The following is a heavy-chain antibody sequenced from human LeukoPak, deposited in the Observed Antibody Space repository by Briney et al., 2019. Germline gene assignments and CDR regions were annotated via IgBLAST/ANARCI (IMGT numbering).Heavy chain of an antibody. J-gene: IGHJ4*02. CDR3: AKDQRWYRETTDY. CDR1: GFTFSSYA. CDR2: ISGSGGST. Sequence: GGSLRLSCAASGFTFSSYAMSWVRQAPGKGLEWVSAISGSGGSTYYADSVKGRFTISRDNSKNTLYLQMNSLRAEDTAVYCCAKDQRWYRETTDYWGQGTLVTVSS. V-gene: IGHV3-23*01. D-gene: IGHD4-23*01.